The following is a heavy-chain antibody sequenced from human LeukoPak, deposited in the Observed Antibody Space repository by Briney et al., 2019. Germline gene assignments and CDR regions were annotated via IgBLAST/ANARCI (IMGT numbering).Heavy chain of an antibody. J-gene: IGHJ5*02. V-gene: IGHV4-39*07. CDR1: GGSISSGYYY. Sequence: SETLSLTCTVSGGSISSGYYYWGWIRRPPGKGLEWIGSIHSSGSTYYNPSLKSRVTISVDTSKNQFSLKLTSVTAADTAVYYCARDSMVRGVITTRWFDPWGQGTLVTVSS. CDR3: ARDSMVRGVITTRWFDP. D-gene: IGHD3-10*01. CDR2: IHSSGST.